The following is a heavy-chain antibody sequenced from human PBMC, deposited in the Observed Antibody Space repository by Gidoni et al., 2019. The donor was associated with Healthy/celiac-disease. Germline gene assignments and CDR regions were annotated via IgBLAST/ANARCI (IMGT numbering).Heavy chain of an antibody. CDR3: ARFLVWLGRGGMDV. CDR1: GFNFSDYY. V-gene: IGHV3-11*01. D-gene: IGHD3-3*01. Sequence: QVQLVESGGGWVKPGGTLRLSCSASGFNFSDYYMSWIRQAPGKGLEWVSSMSSSGSTIYEADAVKGRFTIARDNAKNSLYLQMNSLRAEDTAVDYCARFLVWLGRGGMDVWGQGTTGTVSS. CDR2: MSSSGSTI. J-gene: IGHJ6*02.